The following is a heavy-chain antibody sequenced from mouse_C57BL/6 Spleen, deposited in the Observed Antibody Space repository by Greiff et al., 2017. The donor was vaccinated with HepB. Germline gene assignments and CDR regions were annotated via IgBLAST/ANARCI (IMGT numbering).Heavy chain of an antibody. CDR1: GFTFSSYA. CDR2: ISSGGDYI. CDR3: TRDGYYSFAY. V-gene: IGHV5-9-1*02. Sequence: EVQVVESGEGLVKPGGSLKLSCAASGFTFSSYAMSWVRQTPEKRLEWVAYISSGGDYIYYADTVKGRFTISRDNARNTLYLQMSSLKSEDTAMYYCTRDGYYSFAYWGQGTLVTVSA. J-gene: IGHJ3*01. D-gene: IGHD2-3*01.